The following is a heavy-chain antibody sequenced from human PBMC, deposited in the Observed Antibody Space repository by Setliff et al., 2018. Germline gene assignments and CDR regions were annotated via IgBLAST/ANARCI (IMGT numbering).Heavy chain of an antibody. D-gene: IGHD1-26*01. J-gene: IGHJ4*02. CDR3: ARHPDGRIVPFDY. CDR2: IHYSGTT. Sequence: PSETLSLTCTVSGGSSSSHYWSWIRQPPGKGLEWIGYIHYSGTTNYNPSLKSRVTLSLDTAKNQFSLELRAVTAADTALYYCARHPDGRIVPFDYWGQGILVTVSS. CDR1: GGSSSSHY. V-gene: IGHV4-59*08.